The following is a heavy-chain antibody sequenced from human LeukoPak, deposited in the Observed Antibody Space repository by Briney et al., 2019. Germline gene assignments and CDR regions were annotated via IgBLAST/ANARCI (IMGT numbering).Heavy chain of an antibody. J-gene: IGHJ4*02. Sequence: GGSLRLSCAASGFTFSSYEMNWVRQAPGKGLEWVAVISYDGSNKYYADSVKGRFTISRDNSKNTLYLQMNSLGAEDTAVYYCEPPPTVPRFDYWGQGTLVTVSS. D-gene: IGHD4-17*01. CDR1: GFTFSSYE. V-gene: IGHV3-30*04. CDR2: ISYDGSNK. CDR3: EPPPTVPRFDY.